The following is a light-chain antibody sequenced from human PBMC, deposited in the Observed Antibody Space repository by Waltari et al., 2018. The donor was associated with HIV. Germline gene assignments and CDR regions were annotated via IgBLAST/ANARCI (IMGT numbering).Light chain of an antibody. J-gene: IGLJ1*01. CDR2: GNS. CDR1: SANIGAAYD. Sequence: QSVLPQPPSVSRPPRQRATNPCTGSSANIGAAYDVHSYQQPPGTAPKLLIYGNSNRRSRVPDRFSGSKSGTSGSLAITGLQAEDEADYSCQSYDSSLGGFVFGTGTKVTVL. V-gene: IGLV1-40*01. CDR3: QSYDSSLGGFV.